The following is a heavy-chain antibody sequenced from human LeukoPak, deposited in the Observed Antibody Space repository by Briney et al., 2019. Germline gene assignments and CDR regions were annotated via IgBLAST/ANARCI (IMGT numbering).Heavy chain of an antibody. D-gene: IGHD6-19*01. CDR2: IYPGDSDT. Sequence: GESLKISCKGSGYSFTSYWIGWVRQMPGKGLEWMGIIYPGDSDTRYSPSFQGQVTISADKSISTAYLQWSSLKASDTAMYYCARQLYSSGWYGDNAFDIWGRGTMVTVSS. J-gene: IGHJ3*02. CDR1: GYSFTSYW. V-gene: IGHV5-51*01. CDR3: ARQLYSSGWYGDNAFDI.